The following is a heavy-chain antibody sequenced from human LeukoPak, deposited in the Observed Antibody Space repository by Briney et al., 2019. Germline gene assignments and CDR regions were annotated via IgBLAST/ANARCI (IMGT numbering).Heavy chain of an antibody. D-gene: IGHD4-23*01. V-gene: IGHV4-39*01. CDR3: ARQGDGGRAFDY. CDR1: GGSITSSSYY. J-gene: IGHJ4*02. CDR2: IYYRGST. Sequence: KPSETLSLTCTVSGGSITSSSYYWGWIRQPPGKGLEWNGTIYYRGSTYYNPSLKSRVSISVDTSKNQFSLRLTSVTATDTAVYYCARQGDGGRAFDYWGQGILVTVSS.